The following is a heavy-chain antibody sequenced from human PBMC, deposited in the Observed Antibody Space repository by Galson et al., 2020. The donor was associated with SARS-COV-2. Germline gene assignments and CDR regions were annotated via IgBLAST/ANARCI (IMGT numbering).Heavy chain of an antibody. Sequence: ASVMVSCKVSGYTLTELSMHWVRQAPGKGLEWMGGFDPEDGETIYAQKFQGRVTMTEDTSTDTAYMELSSLRSEDTAVYYCATTRGPSTLDETRYDYVWGSYRYGNWFDPWGQGTLVTVSS. CDR1: GYTLTELS. CDR3: ATTRGPSTLDETRYDYVWGSYRYGNWFDP. CDR2: FDPEDGET. J-gene: IGHJ5*02. V-gene: IGHV1-24*01. D-gene: IGHD3-16*02.